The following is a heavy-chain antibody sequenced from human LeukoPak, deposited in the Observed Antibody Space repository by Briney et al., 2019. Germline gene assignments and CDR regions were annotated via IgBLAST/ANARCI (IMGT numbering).Heavy chain of an antibody. CDR3: ARAYGTPANWFDP. V-gene: IGHV3-21*01. D-gene: IGHD3-10*01. J-gene: IGHJ5*02. CDR2: ISSSSSYI. CDR1: GFTFSSYS. Sequence: PGGSLTLSCAASGFTFSSYSMNWVRQAPGKGLEWVSSISSSSSYIYYADSAKGRFTISRDNAKNSLYLQMNSLRAEDTAVYYCARAYGTPANWFDPWGQGTLVTVSS.